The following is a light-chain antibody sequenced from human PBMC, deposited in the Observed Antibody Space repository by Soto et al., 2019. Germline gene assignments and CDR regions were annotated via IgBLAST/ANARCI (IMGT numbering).Light chain of an antibody. J-gene: IGLJ2*01. CDR2: DVS. V-gene: IGLV2-14*01. CDR1: SSDVGGYNY. CDR3: SSYTSSSTLVV. Sequence: QSVLTQPASVSGSPGQSITISCTGTSSDVGGYNYVSWYQQHPGKAPKLMIYDVSNRPSGVSNRFSGSRSGNTASLTISGLPAEDEADYYCSSYTSSSTLVVFGGGTKRTVL.